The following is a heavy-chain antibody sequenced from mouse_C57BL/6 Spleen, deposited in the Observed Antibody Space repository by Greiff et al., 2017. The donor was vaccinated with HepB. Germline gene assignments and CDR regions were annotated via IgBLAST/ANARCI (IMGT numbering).Heavy chain of an antibody. CDR1: GFSLTSYG. CDR2: IWSDGST. V-gene: IGHV2-6-1*01. D-gene: IGHD2-14*01. Sequence: VHLVESGPGLVAPSQRLSITCTVSGFSLTSYGVHWVRQPPGKGLEWLVVIWSDGSTTYNSALKSRLSISKDNAKSQVFLKMNSLQTDDTAMYYCARHERRVRQEPWFAYWGQGTLVTVSA. CDR3: ARHERRVRQEPWFAY. J-gene: IGHJ3*01.